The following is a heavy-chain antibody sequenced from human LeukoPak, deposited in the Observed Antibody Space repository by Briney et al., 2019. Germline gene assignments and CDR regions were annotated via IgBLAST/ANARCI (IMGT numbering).Heavy chain of an antibody. Sequence: PGGSLRLSCAASGFTFSGYAMRWVRQAPGKGLEWVSSTTDSGSRTYYADSVKGRFTISRDNSKNMLYLQMNSLRAEDTAVYYCAKGGAMADKYYQEWGQGTLVTVSS. CDR2: TTDSGSRT. CDR3: AKGGAMADKYYQE. J-gene: IGHJ1*01. V-gene: IGHV3-23*01. CDR1: GFTFSGYA. D-gene: IGHD6-19*01.